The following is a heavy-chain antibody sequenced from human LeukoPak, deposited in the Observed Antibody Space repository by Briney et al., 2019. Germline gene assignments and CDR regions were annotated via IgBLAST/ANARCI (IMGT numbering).Heavy chain of an antibody. V-gene: IGHV4-4*07. Sequence: PSETLSLTCTVSGGSISSYYWSWIRQPAGKGLEWIGRISPSGNTNYNPSLKSRVTMSLDTSKNQFSLRLSSATAADTGVYHCARVTDPRCNYFDPWGQGTLVTVSS. CDR3: ARVTDPRCNYFDP. CDR2: ISPSGNT. CDR1: GGSISSYY. D-gene: IGHD2-21*02. J-gene: IGHJ5*02.